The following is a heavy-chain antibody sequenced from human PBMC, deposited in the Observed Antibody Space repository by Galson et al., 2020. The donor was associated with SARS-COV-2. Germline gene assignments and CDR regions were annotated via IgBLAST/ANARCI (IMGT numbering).Heavy chain of an antibody. CDR3: AYDSSGYYAFDI. J-gene: IGHJ3*02. CDR2: ISGSGGST. Sequence: GGSLRLSCAASGFTFSSYAMSWVRQAPGKGLEWVSAISGSGGSTYYADSVKGRFTISRDNSKNTLYLQMNSLRAEDTAVYYCAYDSSGYYAFDIWGQGTMVTVSS. V-gene: IGHV3-23*01. CDR1: GFTFSSYA. D-gene: IGHD3-22*01.